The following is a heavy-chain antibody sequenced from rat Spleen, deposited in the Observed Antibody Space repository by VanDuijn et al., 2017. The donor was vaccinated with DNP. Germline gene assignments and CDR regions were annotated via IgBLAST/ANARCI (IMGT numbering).Heavy chain of an antibody. V-gene: IGHV4-2*01. J-gene: IGHJ2*01. D-gene: IGHD1-2*01. CDR1: GFTFSNAA. CDR3: ARVGGITIAATGYFDY. CDR2: INKDSSTI. Sequence: EVQVVESGGGLVQPKESLKISCAASGFTFSNAAMYWVRQAPGKGLEWSGEINKDSSTINYTPSLKDKFTISKDNAQNTLYLQMSKLGSEDTAIYYCARVGGITIAATGYFDYWGQGVMVTVSS.